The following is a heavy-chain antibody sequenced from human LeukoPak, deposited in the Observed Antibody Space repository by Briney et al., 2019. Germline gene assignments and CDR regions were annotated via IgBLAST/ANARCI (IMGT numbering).Heavy chain of an antibody. CDR2: INHRGST. CDR1: GGSFSGYY. J-gene: IGHJ6*03. V-gene: IGHV4-34*01. D-gene: IGHD2-2*01. CDR3: ARGPVVPAETGYYYYYMDV. Sequence: SETLSLTCAVYGGSFSGYYWSWIRQPPGKGLEWTGEINHRGSTNYNPSLKSRVTISVDTSKNQFSLNLSSVTAADTAVYYCARGPVVPAETGYYYYYMDVWGKGTTVTVSS.